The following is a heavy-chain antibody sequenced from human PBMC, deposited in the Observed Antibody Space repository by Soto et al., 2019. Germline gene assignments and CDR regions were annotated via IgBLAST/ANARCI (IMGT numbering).Heavy chain of an antibody. D-gene: IGHD2-2*01. V-gene: IGHV3-21*01. Sequence: ESGGGLVKPGGSLRLSCAASGFTFGTYSMNWVRQAPGQGLEWVSAISSSSTYIYYGDSVKGRFTISRDNAKNSLYLQMTSLRAEDTAVYYCARIGTAAAIGTYGMDVWGQGTTVTVSS. CDR2: ISSSSTYI. CDR3: ARIGTAAAIGTYGMDV. J-gene: IGHJ6*02. CDR1: GFTFGTYS.